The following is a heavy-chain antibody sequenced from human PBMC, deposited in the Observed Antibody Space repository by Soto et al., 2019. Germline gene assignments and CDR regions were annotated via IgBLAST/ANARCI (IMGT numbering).Heavy chain of an antibody. CDR3: AKELWAGSSWYATYDAFDI. CDR1: GFTFSSYG. V-gene: IGHV3-30*18. CDR2: ISYDGSNK. J-gene: IGHJ3*02. D-gene: IGHD6-13*01. Sequence: QVQLVESGGGVVQPGRSLRLSCAASGFTFSSYGMHWVRQAPGKGLEWGAVISYDGSNKYYADSVKGRFTISRDNSKNTLYLQMNSLRAEDTAVYYCAKELWAGSSWYATYDAFDIWGQGTMVTVSS.